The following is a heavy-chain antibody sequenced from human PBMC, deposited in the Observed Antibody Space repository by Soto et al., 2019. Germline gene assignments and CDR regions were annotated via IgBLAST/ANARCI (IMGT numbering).Heavy chain of an antibody. D-gene: IGHD2-2*01. V-gene: IGHV1-69*06. J-gene: IGHJ6*02. CDR1: GGTFSSYA. CDR3: AGGDIVVVPAASNYYYGMDV. Sequence: QVQLVQSGAEVKKPGSSVKVSCKASGGTFSSYAISWVRQAPGQGLEWMGGIIPIFGTANYAQKFQGRVTSTADKSTSTAYMELSSLRSEATAVYYCAGGDIVVVPAASNYYYGMDVWGQGTTVTVSS. CDR2: IIPIFGTA.